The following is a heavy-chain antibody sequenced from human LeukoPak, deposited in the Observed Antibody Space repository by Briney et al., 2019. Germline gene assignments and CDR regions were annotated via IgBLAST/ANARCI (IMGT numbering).Heavy chain of an antibody. D-gene: IGHD1-1*01. Sequence: PGGSLRLSCAASGFTFGSYAMSWVRQAPGKGLEWVPTSSSSGGTTYYADSVQGRFTISRDNSKHTLYVQMSNLRAEDTAIYYCAKNWNSGGTNFYYYYMDVWGKGATVTVSS. J-gene: IGHJ6*03. CDR2: SSSSGGTT. V-gene: IGHV3-23*01. CDR3: AKNWNSGGTNFYYYYMDV. CDR1: GFTFGSYA.